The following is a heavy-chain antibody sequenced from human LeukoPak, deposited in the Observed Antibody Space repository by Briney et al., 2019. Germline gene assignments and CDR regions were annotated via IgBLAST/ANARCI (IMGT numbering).Heavy chain of an antibody. CDR3: ARVIGFWSGYSSYFDY. J-gene: IGHJ4*02. V-gene: IGHV4-34*01. Sequence: PSETLSLTCAVYGGSFSGYYWSWIRQPPGKGLEWIGEINHSGSTNYNPSFKSRVTISVDTSKNQFSLKLSSVTAADTAVYYCARVIGFWSGYSSYFDYWGQGTLVTVSS. CDR2: INHSGST. CDR1: GGSFSGYY. D-gene: IGHD3-3*01.